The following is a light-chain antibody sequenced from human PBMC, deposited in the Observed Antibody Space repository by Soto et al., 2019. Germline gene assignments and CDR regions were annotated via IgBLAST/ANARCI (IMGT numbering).Light chain of an antibody. CDR3: QQYGSSLTWT. J-gene: IGKJ1*01. Sequence: EIVLTQSPGTLSLSPGEGATLSCRASQSVISTYLAWYQQRPGQAPRLLIYGASNRASGIPDRFSGSGSGTXFTLTXSRLEPEXXXVYYCQQYGSSLTWTFGQGTKVEIK. CDR2: GAS. CDR1: QSVISTY. V-gene: IGKV3-20*01.